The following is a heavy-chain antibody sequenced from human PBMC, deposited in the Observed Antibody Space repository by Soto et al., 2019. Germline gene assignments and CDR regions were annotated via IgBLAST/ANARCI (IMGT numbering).Heavy chain of an antibody. CDR2: IYHSGST. D-gene: IGHD3-22*01. J-gene: IGHJ3*02. CDR3: AILIYYDSSGYPKDDAFDI. CDR1: GGSISSGGYS. V-gene: IGHV4-30-2*01. Sequence: SETLSLTCAVSGGSISSGGYSWSWIRQPPGKGLEWIGYIYHSGSTNYNPSLKSRVTISVDKSKNQFSLKLSSVTAADTAVYYCAILIYYDSSGYPKDDAFDIWGQGTMVTVSS.